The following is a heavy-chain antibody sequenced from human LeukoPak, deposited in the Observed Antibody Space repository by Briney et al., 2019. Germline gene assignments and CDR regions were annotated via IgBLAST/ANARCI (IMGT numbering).Heavy chain of an antibody. D-gene: IGHD1-26*01. V-gene: IGHV3-30*18. Sequence: GGSLRLSCAASGLTFSSYGMHGVRQAPAKGLEWVAVISYDGSNKYYADSVKGRFTISRDNSKNTLYLQMNSLRAEDTAVYYCAKDEYSGNYTYTDYWGQGTLVTVSS. CDR2: ISYDGSNK. CDR3: AKDEYSGNYTYTDY. CDR1: GLTFSSYG. J-gene: IGHJ4*02.